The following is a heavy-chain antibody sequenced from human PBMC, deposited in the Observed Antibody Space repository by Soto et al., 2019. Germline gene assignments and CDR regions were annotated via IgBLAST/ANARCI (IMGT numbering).Heavy chain of an antibody. CDR2: INAGNGNT. D-gene: IGHD3-10*01. Sequence: ASVKVSCKASGYTFTSYAMHWVRQAPGQRLEWMGWINAGNGNTKYSQKFQGRVTITRDTSASTAYMELSSLRSEDTAVYYCAVRGVIIRGFDYWGQGTLVTVSS. CDR1: GYTFTSYA. J-gene: IGHJ4*02. CDR3: AVRGVIIRGFDY. V-gene: IGHV1-3*01.